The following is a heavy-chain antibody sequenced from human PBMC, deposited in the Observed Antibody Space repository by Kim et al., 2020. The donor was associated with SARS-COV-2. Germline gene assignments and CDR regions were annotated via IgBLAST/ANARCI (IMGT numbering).Heavy chain of an antibody. Sequence: GGSLRLSCVASGFIFSTYWMHWVRQAPGKGLVWVSRINTDGSTTSYADSVKGRFTISRDNAKNTLYLQVNSLRAEDTAVYYCARVGYNYGSEFWGQGTLV. J-gene: IGHJ4*02. CDR1: GFIFSTYW. D-gene: IGHD5-18*01. CDR2: INTDGSTT. V-gene: IGHV3-74*01. CDR3: ARVGYNYGSEF.